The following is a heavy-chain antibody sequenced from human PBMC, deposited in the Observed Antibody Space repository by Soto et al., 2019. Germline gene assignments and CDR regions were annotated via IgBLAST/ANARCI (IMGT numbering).Heavy chain of an antibody. V-gene: IGHV3-23*01. Sequence: PGGSLRLSCAASGFTCSSYCRSWVRQAPGKGLEWVSAIRGNGGSKYYADSVKGRFTISRDNSKNTLYLQMNSLRAEDTAVYYCAKDLGRGYLREFDPWGQGTLVTVSS. CDR2: IRGNGGSK. CDR1: GFTCSSYC. J-gene: IGHJ5*02. CDR3: AKDLGRGYLREFDP. D-gene: IGHD5-12*01.